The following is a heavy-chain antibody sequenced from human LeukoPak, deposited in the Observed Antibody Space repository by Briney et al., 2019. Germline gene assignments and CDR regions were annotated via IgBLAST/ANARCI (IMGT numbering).Heavy chain of an antibody. J-gene: IGHJ4*02. CDR3: ARGPLLWFGESFHIGFDY. Sequence: GGSLRLSCAASGFTFSSYSMNWVRQAPGKGLEWVSDISSSSSTIYYADSVKGRFTISRDNARNSLYLQMNSLRAEDTAVYYCARGPLLWFGESFHIGFDYWGQGTLVTVSS. D-gene: IGHD3-10*01. CDR1: GFTFSSYS. CDR2: ISSSSSTI. V-gene: IGHV3-48*01.